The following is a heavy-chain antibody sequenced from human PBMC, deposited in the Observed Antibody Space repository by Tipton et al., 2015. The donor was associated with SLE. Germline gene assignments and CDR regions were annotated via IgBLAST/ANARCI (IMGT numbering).Heavy chain of an antibody. J-gene: IGHJ5*02. CDR2: IRGNTYGGTT. CDR3: IRGNRASADP. V-gene: IGHV3-49*04. CDR1: GFTFRDYA. Sequence: SLRLSCIASGFTFRDYAMSWVRQAPVKGLEWVGFIRGNTYGGTTEYAASVKGRFTISRDDSKSIAYLQMNNVKAEDTAVYYCIRGNRASADPWGQGTLVTVSS. D-gene: IGHD6-25*01.